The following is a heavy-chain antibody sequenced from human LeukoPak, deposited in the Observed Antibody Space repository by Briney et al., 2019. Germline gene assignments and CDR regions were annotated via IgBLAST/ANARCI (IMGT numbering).Heavy chain of an antibody. V-gene: IGHV1-2*02. Sequence: ASVKVSSKASGYTFTGYYMHWVRQAPGQGLEWMGWINPNSGGTNYAQKFQGRVTMTRDTSISTAYMELSRLRSDDTAVYYCARADYGGNSELDYWGQGTLVTVSS. CDR3: ARADYGGNSELDY. CDR2: INPNSGGT. D-gene: IGHD4-23*01. CDR1: GYTFTGYY. J-gene: IGHJ4*02.